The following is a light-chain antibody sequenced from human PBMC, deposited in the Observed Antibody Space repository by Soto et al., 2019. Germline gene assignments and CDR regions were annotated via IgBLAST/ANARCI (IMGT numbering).Light chain of an antibody. J-gene: IGLJ1*01. V-gene: IGLV2-14*01. CDR2: DVS. CDR3: SSYTSSSTLV. CDR1: SSDVGGYNY. Sequence: QPVLTQAASVSGSPGQSITISCTGTSSDVGGYNYVSWYQQHPGKAPKLMIYDVSNRPSGVSNRFSGSKSGNTASLTISGLQAEDEADYYCSSYTSSSTLVFGTGTKLTVL.